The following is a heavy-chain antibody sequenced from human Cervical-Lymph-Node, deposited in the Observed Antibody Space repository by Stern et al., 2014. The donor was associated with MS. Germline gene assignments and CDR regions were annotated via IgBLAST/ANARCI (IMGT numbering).Heavy chain of an antibody. CDR2: INPNSGGT. D-gene: IGHD3-3*01. CDR1: GYTFTDYY. J-gene: IGHJ4*02. V-gene: IGHV1-2*06. Sequence: QVQLVQSGADVRKPGASVQVSCKASGYTFTDYYIHWVRQAPGQGLEWMGRINPNSGGTNYAQKFQGRVTMTRDTSISTAYMDLTRLISDDTAVYYCARGSLETISYDYYFDSWGQGTLVTVSS. CDR3: ARGSLETISYDYYFDS.